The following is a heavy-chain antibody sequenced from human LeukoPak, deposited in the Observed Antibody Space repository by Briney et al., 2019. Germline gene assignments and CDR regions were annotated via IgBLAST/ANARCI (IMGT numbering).Heavy chain of an antibody. V-gene: IGHV3-72*01. CDR1: GFTFSDHY. Sequence: GGSLRLSYAASGFTFSDHYIDWVRQAPGKGLEWVGRTRNKANSYTTEYAASVKGRLTISRDDSKNSLYLQMNSLKTEDTAVYYCARAGRSGSYADYWGQGTLVTVSS. CDR3: ARAGRSGSYADY. J-gene: IGHJ4*02. D-gene: IGHD1-26*01. CDR2: TRNKANSYTT.